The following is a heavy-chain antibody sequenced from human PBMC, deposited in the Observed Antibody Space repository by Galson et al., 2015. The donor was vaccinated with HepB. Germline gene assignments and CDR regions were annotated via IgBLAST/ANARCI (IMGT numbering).Heavy chain of an antibody. J-gene: IGHJ6*02. Sequence: SLRLSCAASGFTFSSYSMNRVRQAPGKGLEWVSSISSSSSYIYYADSVKGRFTISRDNAKNSPYLQMNSLRAEDTAVYYCARDPREWLVYYYYYGMDVWGQGTTVTVSS. CDR2: ISSSSSYI. D-gene: IGHD6-19*01. CDR1: GFTFSSYS. V-gene: IGHV3-21*01. CDR3: ARDPREWLVYYYYYGMDV.